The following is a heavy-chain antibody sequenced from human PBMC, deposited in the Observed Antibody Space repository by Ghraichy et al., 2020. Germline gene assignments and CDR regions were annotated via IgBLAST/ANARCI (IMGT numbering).Heavy chain of an antibody. Sequence: SETLSLTCAVYGGSFSGYYWSWIRQPPGKGLEWIGEINHSGSTNYNPSLKSRVTISVDTSKNQFSLKLSSVTAADTAVYYCARHATAPYSSSWLNWFDPWGQGTLVTVSS. V-gene: IGHV4-34*01. CDR1: GGSFSGYY. J-gene: IGHJ5*02. D-gene: IGHD6-13*01. CDR3: ARHATAPYSSSWLNWFDP. CDR2: INHSGST.